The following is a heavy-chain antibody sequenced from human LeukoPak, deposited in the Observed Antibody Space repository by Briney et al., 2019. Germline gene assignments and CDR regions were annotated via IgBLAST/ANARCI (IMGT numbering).Heavy chain of an antibody. D-gene: IGHD2-8*01. V-gene: IGHV3-7*01. J-gene: IGHJ6*03. Sequence: GGSLRLSCAASGFTFSSYWMSWVRQAPGKGLEWVANIKQDGSEKYYVDSVKGRFTISRDNAKNSLYLQMNSLRAEDTAVYYCAKDRCSNGVGCYYYYMDVWGKGTTVTISS. CDR3: AKDRCSNGVGCYYYYMDV. CDR1: GFTFSSYW. CDR2: IKQDGSEK.